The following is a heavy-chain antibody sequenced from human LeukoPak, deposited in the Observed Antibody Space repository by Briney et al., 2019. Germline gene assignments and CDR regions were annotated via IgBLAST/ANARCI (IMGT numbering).Heavy chain of an antibody. CDR2: INPNSGGT. J-gene: IGHJ5*02. Sequence: ASVKVSCKASGYTFTGYYMHWVRQAPGQGLEWMGWINPNSGGTNYAQKFQGRVTMTRDTSISTAYMELSRLRSDDTAVYYCARDRITMVRGVPKNWFDPWGQGTLVTVSS. D-gene: IGHD3-10*01. V-gene: IGHV1-2*02. CDR1: GYTFTGYY. CDR3: ARDRITMVRGVPKNWFDP.